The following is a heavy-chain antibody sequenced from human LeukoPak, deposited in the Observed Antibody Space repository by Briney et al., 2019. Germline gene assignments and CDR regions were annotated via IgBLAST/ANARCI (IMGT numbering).Heavy chain of an antibody. CDR3: AKGPTMIVGADAFDI. D-gene: IGHD3-22*01. CDR2: IQYDGSIK. CDR1: RFSFSSYG. J-gene: IGHJ3*02. V-gene: IGHV3-30*02. Sequence: PGGSLRLSCAASRFSFSSYGMHWVRQAPGKGLEWVAFIQYDGSIKLYGDSVKGRFTISRDNSKNALFLQMNSLRAEDTAVYYCAKGPTMIVGADAFDIWGQGTMVTVSS.